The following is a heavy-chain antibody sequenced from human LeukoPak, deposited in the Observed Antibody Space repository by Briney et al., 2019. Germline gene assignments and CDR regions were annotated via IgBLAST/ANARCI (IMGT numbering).Heavy chain of an antibody. CDR3: ARVQRIQLWLVPEYYFDY. V-gene: IGHV4-59*01. CDR1: GGSFSGYY. CDR2: IYYSGST. D-gene: IGHD5-18*01. J-gene: IGHJ4*02. Sequence: SETLSLTCAVYGGSFSGYYWSWIRQPPGKGLEWIGYIYYSGSTNYNPSLKSRVTISVDTSKNQFSLKLSSVTAADTAVYYCARVQRIQLWLVPEYYFDYWGQGTLVTVSS.